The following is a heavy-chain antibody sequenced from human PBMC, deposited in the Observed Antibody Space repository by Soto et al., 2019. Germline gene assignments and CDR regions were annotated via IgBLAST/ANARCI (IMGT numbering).Heavy chain of an antibody. J-gene: IGHJ1*01. CDR2: IYHSGST. CDR1: GGSISSSNW. CDR3: AVLSDSSGYYYVVN. V-gene: IGHV4-4*02. Sequence: SETLSLTSAVSGGSISSSNWWSWVRQPPGKGLEWIGEIYHSGSTNYNPSLKSRVTISVDKSKNQFSLKLSSVTAADTAVYYCAVLSDSSGYYYVVNWGQGTLVTVSS. D-gene: IGHD3-22*01.